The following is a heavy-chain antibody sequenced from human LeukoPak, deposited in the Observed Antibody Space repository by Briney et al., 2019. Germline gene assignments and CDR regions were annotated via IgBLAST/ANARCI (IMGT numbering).Heavy chain of an antibody. Sequence: SETLSLTCTVSGGSISSSSYYWGWIRQPPGKGLEWIGSIYYSGSTYYNPSLKSRVTISVDTSKNQLSLKVISVTAADTAVYYCARGVIAAGGNDFDYWGQGTLVTVSS. D-gene: IGHD6-13*01. CDR1: GGSISSSSYY. CDR2: IYYSGST. CDR3: ARGVIAAGGNDFDY. V-gene: IGHV4-39*07. J-gene: IGHJ4*02.